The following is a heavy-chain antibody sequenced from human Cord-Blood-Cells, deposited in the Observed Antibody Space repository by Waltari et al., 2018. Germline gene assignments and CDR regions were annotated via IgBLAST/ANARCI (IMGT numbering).Heavy chain of an antibody. CDR1: GYTFTGYH. D-gene: IGHD5-12*01. CDR2: INPNSGGT. J-gene: IGHJ5*02. Sequence: QVQLVQSGAEVKKPGASLQVSCKASGYTFTGYHMHWVRQAPGQGLEWIGLINPNSGGTNYAQKFQGRVTMTRDTSISTAYMELSRLRSDDTAVYYCARNSIDGYNLGWFDPWGQGTLVTVSS. CDR3: ARNSIDGYNLGWFDP. V-gene: IGHV1-2*02.